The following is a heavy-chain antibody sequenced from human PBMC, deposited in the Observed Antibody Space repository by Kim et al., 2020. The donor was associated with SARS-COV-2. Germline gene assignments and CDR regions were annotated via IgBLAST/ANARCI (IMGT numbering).Heavy chain of an antibody. CDR3: ARDSGYGSGGLFDY. CDR2: IYHSGST. V-gene: IGHV4-4*02. CDR1: GGSISSSNW. Sequence: SETLSLTCAVSGGSISSSNWWSWVRQPPGKGLEWIGEIYHSGSTNYNPSLKSRVTISVDKSKNQFSLKLSSVTAADTAVYYCARDSGYGSGGLFDYWGQGTLVTVSS. D-gene: IGHD3-10*01. J-gene: IGHJ4*02.